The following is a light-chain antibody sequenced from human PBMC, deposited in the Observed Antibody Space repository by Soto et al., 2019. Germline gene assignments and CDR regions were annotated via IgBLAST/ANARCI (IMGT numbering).Light chain of an antibody. J-gene: IGLJ3*02. CDR3: QSYDSSLTGWV. CDR1: SSNIGAGYD. Sequence: QSVLTQPPSVSGAPGQRVTISWTGSSSNIGAGYDVHWYQQLPGTAPKLLIYGNSNRPSGVPDRFSGSKSGTSASLAITGLQAEYEADYYCQSYDSSLTGWVFGGGTKLTVL. V-gene: IGLV1-40*01. CDR2: GNS.